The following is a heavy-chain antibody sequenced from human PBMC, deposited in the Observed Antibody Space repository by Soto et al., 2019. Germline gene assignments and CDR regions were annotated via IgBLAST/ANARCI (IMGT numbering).Heavy chain of an antibody. J-gene: IGHJ4*02. V-gene: IGHV4-39*01. CDR2: IYYSGST. Sequence: PSETLSLTCTVSGGSISSNYYYWGWIRQPPGKGLEWIGSIYYSGSTYYNPSLKSRVTISVDTSKNQFSLKLSSVTAADTAVYYCARPSGSYLYYFDYWGQGTLVTVPQ. CDR3: ARPSGSYLYYFDY. CDR1: GGSISSNYYY. D-gene: IGHD1-26*01.